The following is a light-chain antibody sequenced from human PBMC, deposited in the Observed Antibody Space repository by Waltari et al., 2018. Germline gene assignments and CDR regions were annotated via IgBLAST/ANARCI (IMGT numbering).Light chain of an antibody. Sequence: SSELTQDPAVSVAMGQTVRITCQVDSLRGYYASWYQQRPGQAPILVIYDKNNRPSGVPDRFSGSSSHNTGSLTITGAQAEDEASYYCHSRDASGVAGSFGGGTKLTVL. CDR1: SLRGYY. J-gene: IGLJ2*01. CDR3: HSRDASGVAGS. V-gene: IGLV3-19*01. CDR2: DKN.